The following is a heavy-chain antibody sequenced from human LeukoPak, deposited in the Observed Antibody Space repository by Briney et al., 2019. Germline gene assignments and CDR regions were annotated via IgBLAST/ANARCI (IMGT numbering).Heavy chain of an antibody. CDR3: AKLEGARVDP. D-gene: IGHD1-26*01. J-gene: IGHJ5*02. CDR1: GGSISSSSYY. Sequence: SETLSLTCTVSGGSISSSSYYWGWIRQPPGKGLEWIGSIYYSGSTYYNPSLKSRVTMSVDTSKNQFSLKLSSVTAADTAVYYCAKLEGARVDPWGQGTLVTVSS. V-gene: IGHV4-39*07. CDR2: IYYSGST.